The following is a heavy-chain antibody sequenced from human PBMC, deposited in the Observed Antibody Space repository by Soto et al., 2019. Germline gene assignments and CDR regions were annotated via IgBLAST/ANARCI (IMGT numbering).Heavy chain of an antibody. CDR1: GFTFDDYT. CDR3: AKDITKFRAGRSGRNYYYYYMDV. V-gene: IGHV3-43*01. D-gene: IGHD3-10*01. J-gene: IGHJ6*03. Sequence: GSLRLSCAASGFTFDDYTMHWVRQAPGKGLEWVSLISWDGGSTYYADSVKGRFTISRDNSKNSLYLQMNSLRTEDTTLYYCAKDITKFRAGRSGRNYYYYYMDVWGKGTTVTVSS. CDR2: ISWDGGST.